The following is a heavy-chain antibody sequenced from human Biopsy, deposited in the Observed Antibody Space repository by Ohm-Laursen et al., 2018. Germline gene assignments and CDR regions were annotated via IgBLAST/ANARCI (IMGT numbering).Heavy chain of an antibody. CDR2: ISRSVSHI. CDR3: AKGIQTYYQYAMDV. V-gene: IGHV3-21*04. D-gene: IGHD5-18*01. Sequence: SLRLSCTATGFSLRNFTINWVRQAPGKGLEWVSSISRSVSHILYVETLKGRFTISRDNAKNSLYLQMNSLRAEDTALYYCAKGIQTYYQYAMDVWGQGTTVTVSS. J-gene: IGHJ6*02. CDR1: GFSLRNFT.